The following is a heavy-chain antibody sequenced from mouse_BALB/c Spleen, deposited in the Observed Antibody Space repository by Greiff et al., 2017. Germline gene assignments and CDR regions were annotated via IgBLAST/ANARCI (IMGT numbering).Heavy chain of an antibody. D-gene: IGHD1-1*01. CDR1: GYSITSDYA. Sequence: EVKLMESGPGLVKPSQSLSLTCTVTGYSITSDYAWNWIRQFPGNKLEWMGYISYSGSTSYNPSLKSRISITRDTSKNQFFLQLNSVTTEDTATYYCARRYYYGSSLYWYFDVWGAGTTVTVSS. CDR2: ISYSGST. CDR3: ARRYYYGSSLYWYFDV. V-gene: IGHV3-2*02. J-gene: IGHJ1*01.